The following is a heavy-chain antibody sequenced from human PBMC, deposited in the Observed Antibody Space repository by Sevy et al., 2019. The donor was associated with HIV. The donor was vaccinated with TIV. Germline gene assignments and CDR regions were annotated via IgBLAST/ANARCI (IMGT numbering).Heavy chain of an antibody. D-gene: IGHD5-12*01. V-gene: IGHV4-30-4*01. CDR3: ANKREYSHGPFDY. Sequence: SETLSLTCTVSGGSLSSSDSYWSWIRQPPGKGLEWLGYIHYTGGTYYNPFLKSRVAMSVDTSEEQFSLRLSFLTAADTALYYCANKREYSHGPFDYWGQGILVTVSS. J-gene: IGHJ4*02. CDR2: IHYTGGT. CDR1: GGSLSSSDSY.